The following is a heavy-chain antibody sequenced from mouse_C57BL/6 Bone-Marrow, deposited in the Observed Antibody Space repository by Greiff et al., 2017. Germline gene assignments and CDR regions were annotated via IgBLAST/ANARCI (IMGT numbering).Heavy chain of an antibody. CDR2: IHPNSGST. D-gene: IGHD1-1*01. V-gene: IGHV1-64*01. CDR1: GYTFTSYW. CDR3: ARSDYYYGSSPYFDY. Sequence: QVQLQQPGAELVKPGASVKLSCKASGYTFTSYWMHWVKQRPGQGLEWIGMIHPNSGSTNYNEKFKSKATLTVDKSSSTAYMQLSSLTSEDSAVYYCARSDYYYGSSPYFDYWGQGTTLTVSS. J-gene: IGHJ2*01.